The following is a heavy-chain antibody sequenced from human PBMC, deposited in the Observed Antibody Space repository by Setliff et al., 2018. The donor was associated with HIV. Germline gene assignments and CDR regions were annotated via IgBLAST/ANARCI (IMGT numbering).Heavy chain of an antibody. J-gene: IGHJ6*03. CDR3: AKGPLYSGYDLDYYCYYMDV. CDR2: IIPIFGTT. D-gene: IGHD5-12*01. CDR1: GGTFSGYG. V-gene: IGHV1-69*13. Sequence: SVKVSCEASGGTFSGYGISWVRQAPGQGLEWMGGIIPIFGTTNYAQKFQGRVTITADESTSTAYMELSSLRSEDTAVYYCAKGPLYSGYDLDYYCYYMDVWGKGTTVTVSS.